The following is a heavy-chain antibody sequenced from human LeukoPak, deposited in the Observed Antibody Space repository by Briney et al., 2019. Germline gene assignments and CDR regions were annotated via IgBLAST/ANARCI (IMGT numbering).Heavy chain of an antibody. V-gene: IGHV5-51*01. CDR3: GMSGDRVPLQDDVFDV. Sequence: GESLKISCKVSGYSFTSYCIGWVRQMPGKGLEWTGIIYPGDSGPTYSPSFQGQVTISADKSISTAYLQWSSLQASDTAMYYCGMSGDRVPLQDDVFDVWGQGTMVTVST. D-gene: IGHD1-26*01. J-gene: IGHJ3*01. CDR1: GYSFTSYC. CDR2: IYPGDSGP.